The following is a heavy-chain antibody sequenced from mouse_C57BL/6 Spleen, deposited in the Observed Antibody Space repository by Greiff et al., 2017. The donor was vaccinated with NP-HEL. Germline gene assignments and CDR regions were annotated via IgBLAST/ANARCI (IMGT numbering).Heavy chain of an antibody. Sequence: EVQLQQSGPVLVKPGASVKMSCKASGYTFTDYYMNWVKQSHGKSLEWIGVINPYNGGTSYNQKFKGKATLTVDKSSSTAYMELNSLTSEDSAVYYCARTGNYYGSSDYFDYWGQGTTLTVSS. CDR3: ARTGNYYGSSDYFDY. CDR1: GYTFTDYY. CDR2: INPYNGGT. D-gene: IGHD1-1*01. V-gene: IGHV1-19*01. J-gene: IGHJ2*01.